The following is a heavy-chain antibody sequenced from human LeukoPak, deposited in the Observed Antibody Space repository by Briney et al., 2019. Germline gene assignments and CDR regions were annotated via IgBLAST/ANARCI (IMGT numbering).Heavy chain of an antibody. J-gene: IGHJ4*02. CDR3: ARGGTSTRPNFDY. CDR1: GGSISRYY. D-gene: IGHD1-14*01. CDR2: ISDSGTT. V-gene: IGHV4-59*01. Sequence: SETLSLTCTVSGGSISRYYWSWIRQPPGKGLEWFGYISDSGTTNYNPSLKSRVTISVDTSKIQFSLKLSSVTAADTAVYYCARGGTSTRPNFDYWGQGTLVTVSS.